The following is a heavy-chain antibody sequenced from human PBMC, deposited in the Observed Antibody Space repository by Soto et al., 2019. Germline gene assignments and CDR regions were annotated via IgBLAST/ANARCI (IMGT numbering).Heavy chain of an antibody. CDR3: AHSLAASNYGDSEPLNSFDY. V-gene: IGHV2-5*02. J-gene: IGHJ4*02. CDR2: IYWDDDK. CDR1: GFSLSTSGVG. Sequence: QITLKESGPTLVKPTQTLTLTCTFSGFSLSTSGVGVGWIRQPPGKALEWLALIYWDDDKRYSPSLKSRLTIPKDTPNNQVALTMTNIDPVDTATYYCAHSLAASNYGDSEPLNSFDYWGQGTLVTVSS. D-gene: IGHD4-17*01.